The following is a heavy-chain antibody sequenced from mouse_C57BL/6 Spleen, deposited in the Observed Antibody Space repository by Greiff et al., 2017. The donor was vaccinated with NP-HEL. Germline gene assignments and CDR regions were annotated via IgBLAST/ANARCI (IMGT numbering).Heavy chain of an antibody. J-gene: IGHJ4*01. D-gene: IGHD1-1*01. CDR3: AKTPQYYGSRGYAMDY. CDR1: GFSLTSYG. Sequence: VQLQQSGPGLVQPSQSLSITCTVSGFSLTSYGVHWVRQSPGKGLEWLGVIWRGGSTDYNAACMSRLSITKDNSKSQVFLKMNSLQADDTAIYYCAKTPQYYGSRGYAMDYWGQGTSVTVSS. CDR2: IWRGGST. V-gene: IGHV2-5*01.